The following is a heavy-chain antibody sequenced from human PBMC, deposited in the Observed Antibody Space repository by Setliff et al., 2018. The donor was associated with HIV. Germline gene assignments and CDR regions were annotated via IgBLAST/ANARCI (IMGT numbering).Heavy chain of an antibody. CDR3: AKGGSQLPARFYFYMDV. J-gene: IGHJ6*03. Sequence: TGGSLRLSCEGSGFPFSTYPMHWIRQAPGKGLEWVALTSYDGSNKFYTDSVKGRFTISRDNSKNTLYLQMDSLRPEDTAVYYCAKGGSQLPARFYFYMDVWGKGTTVTVSS. D-gene: IGHD2-2*01. CDR1: GFPFSTYP. CDR2: TSYDGSNK. V-gene: IGHV3-30*18.